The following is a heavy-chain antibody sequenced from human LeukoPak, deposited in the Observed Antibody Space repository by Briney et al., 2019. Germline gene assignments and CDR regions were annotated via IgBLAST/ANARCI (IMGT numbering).Heavy chain of an antibody. CDR2: IYYSGST. CDR3: ARDRGWPVSYFDL. D-gene: IGHD3-10*01. CDR1: GDSISIYY. V-gene: IGHV4-59*01. Sequence: SETLSLTCSVSGDSISIYYWSWIRQPPGKGLEWIGYIYYSGSTNYNPSLKSRATISVDTSKNQFSLKLSSVTAADTAVYYCARDRGWPVSYFDLWGRGTLVTVSS. J-gene: IGHJ2*01.